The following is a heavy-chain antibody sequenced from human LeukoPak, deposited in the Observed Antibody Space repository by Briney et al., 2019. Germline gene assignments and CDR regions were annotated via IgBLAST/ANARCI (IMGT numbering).Heavy chain of an antibody. CDR3: AREGDSGWFFDY. CDR1: GYTFTSYG. V-gene: IGHV1-18*01. Sequence: ASVKVSCKASGYTFTSYGISWVRQAPGQGLEWMGWISTYNGNTKYAQKFQGRVTMTTDTSTTTAYMELRSLRSDDTAVYYCAREGDSGWFFDYWGQGTLVTVSS. CDR2: ISTYNGNT. J-gene: IGHJ4*02. D-gene: IGHD6-19*01.